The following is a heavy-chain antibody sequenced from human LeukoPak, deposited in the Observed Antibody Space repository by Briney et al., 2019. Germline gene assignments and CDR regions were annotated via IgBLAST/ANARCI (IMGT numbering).Heavy chain of an antibody. Sequence: SETLSLTCTVSGGSISSYYWSWIRQPPGKGLGWSGYIYYSGSTNYNPSLKSRVTISVDTSKNQFSLKLSSVTAADTAVYYCARRNRTNFDYWGQGTLVTVSS. CDR2: IYYSGST. CDR1: GGSISSYY. CDR3: ARRNRTNFDY. V-gene: IGHV4-59*08. D-gene: IGHD1-14*01. J-gene: IGHJ4*02.